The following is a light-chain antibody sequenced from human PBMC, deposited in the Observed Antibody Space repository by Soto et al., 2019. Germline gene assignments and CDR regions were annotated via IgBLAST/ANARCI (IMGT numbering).Light chain of an antibody. CDR3: CSYAGSPTFVI. Sequence: QSALTQPASVSGSPGQSITIPFTGARRDVGSYNLVSWYQQHPGKAPKLMIYEVSRRPSGISNRFSGSKSGNTASLTISGLQAEDEADYYCCSYAGSPTFVIFGGGTKLTVL. CDR2: EVS. V-gene: IGLV2-23*02. CDR1: RRDVGSYNL. J-gene: IGLJ2*01.